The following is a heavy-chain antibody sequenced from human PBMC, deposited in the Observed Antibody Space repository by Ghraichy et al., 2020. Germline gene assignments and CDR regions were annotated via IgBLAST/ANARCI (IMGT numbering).Heavy chain of an antibody. CDR1: GFTFDDYA. J-gene: IGHJ6*02. CDR3: AKGELDRGWNYYGMDV. D-gene: IGHD1-26*01. Sequence: GGSLRLSCAASGFTFDDYAMHWVRQAPGKGLEWVSGISWNSSSIGYADSVKGRFTISRDNAKNSLYLQMNSLRAEDTALYYCAKGELDRGWNYYGMDVWGQGTTVTVSS. V-gene: IGHV3-9*01. CDR2: ISWNSSSI.